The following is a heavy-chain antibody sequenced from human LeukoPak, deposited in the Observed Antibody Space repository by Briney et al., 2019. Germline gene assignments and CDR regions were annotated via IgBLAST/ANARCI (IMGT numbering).Heavy chain of an antibody. CDR3: ARLYTSGWYPPGYYHHYYMDV. D-gene: IGHD6-19*01. J-gene: IGHJ6*03. CDR1: GYSFSSNW. V-gene: IGHV5-51*01. CDR2: IYPGDSDT. Sequence: GESLKISCKGSGYSFSSNWIGWVRQMPGEGLEWMGIIYPGDSDTRYSPSFQGQVTISADKSISTAYLQWSSLKASDTAIYYCARLYTSGWYPPGYYHHYYMDVWGKGTTVTISS.